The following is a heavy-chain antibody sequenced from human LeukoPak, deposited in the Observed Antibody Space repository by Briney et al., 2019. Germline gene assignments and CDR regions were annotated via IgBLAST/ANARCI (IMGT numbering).Heavy chain of an antibody. V-gene: IGHV3-9*01. Sequence: GGSLRLSCAASGFTFDDYAMHWVRQAPGKGLEWVSGISWNSGSIGYADSAKGRFTISRDNAKNSLYLQMNSLRAEDTALYYCAKTPKPDSSGWYRAWFDPWGQGTLVTVSS. CDR2: ISWNSGSI. J-gene: IGHJ5*02. CDR3: AKTPKPDSSGWYRAWFDP. CDR1: GFTFDDYA. D-gene: IGHD6-19*01.